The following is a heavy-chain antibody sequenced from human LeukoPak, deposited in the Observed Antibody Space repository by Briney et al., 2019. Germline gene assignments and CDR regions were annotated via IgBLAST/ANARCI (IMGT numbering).Heavy chain of an antibody. Sequence: RRSLRLSCAASGFAFSSYSMHWVRQAPGKGLEWVAITSFDENVKYYAASVKGRFTISRDNSRNTLYLQMNSLRPADTAVYYCVGIRYFDWSSSEIWGQGTLVTVSS. CDR3: VGIRYFDWSSSEI. CDR2: TSFDENVK. V-gene: IGHV3-30*04. D-gene: IGHD3-9*01. J-gene: IGHJ4*02. CDR1: GFAFSSYS.